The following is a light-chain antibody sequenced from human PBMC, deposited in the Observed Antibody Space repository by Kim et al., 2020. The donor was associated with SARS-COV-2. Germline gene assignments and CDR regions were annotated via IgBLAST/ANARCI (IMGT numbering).Light chain of an antibody. CDR3: YSAADNNVV. Sequence: SVFPRPTARITCSGELLAKKYALWFQQKPGQAPVLVIYKDSARPSGIPERFSGSRSGTIATLTISGAQVEDEADYYCYSAADNNVVFGGGTQLTVL. CDR2: KDS. CDR1: LLAKKY. J-gene: IGLJ2*01. V-gene: IGLV3-27*01.